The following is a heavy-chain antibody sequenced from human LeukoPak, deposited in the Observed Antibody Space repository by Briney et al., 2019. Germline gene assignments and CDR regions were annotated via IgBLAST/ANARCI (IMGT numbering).Heavy chain of an antibody. CDR3: ARRLPRYSSTSLDY. V-gene: IGHV4-34*01. D-gene: IGHD6-13*01. J-gene: IGHJ4*02. CDR2: INHSGST. Sequence: SETLSLTCAVYGGSFSGYYWSWIRQPPGKGLEWIGEINHSGSTNYNPSLKSRVTISVDTSKNQFSLKLSSVTAADTAVYYCARRLPRYSSTSLDYWGQGTLVTVSS. CDR1: GGSFSGYY.